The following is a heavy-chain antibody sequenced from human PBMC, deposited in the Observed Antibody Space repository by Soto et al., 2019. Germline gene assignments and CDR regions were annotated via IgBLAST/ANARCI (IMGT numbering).Heavy chain of an antibody. J-gene: IGHJ4*02. CDR1: GFSLSTSGMC. V-gene: IGHV2-70*01. Sequence: SGPTLVNPTQPLTLTCTFSGFSLSTSGMCVSWIRQPPGKALEWLALIDWDDDKYYSTSLKTRLTISKDTSKNQVVLTMTNMDPVDTATYYCARCRSLRGVITSHVDYWGQGTLVTVSS. CDR3: ARCRSLRGVITSHVDY. D-gene: IGHD3-10*01. CDR2: IDWDDDK.